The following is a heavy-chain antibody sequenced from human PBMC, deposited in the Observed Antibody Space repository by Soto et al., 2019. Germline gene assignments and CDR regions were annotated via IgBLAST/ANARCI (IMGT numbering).Heavy chain of an antibody. CDR2: INAGNGNT. Sequence: QVPLVQSGAEVKKPGASVKVSCKASGYTFTSYAMHWVRQAPGQRLEWMGWINAGNGNTKYSQKFQGRVTITRDTSASIAYMELSSLRSEDTAVYYCARVPSTKFDYWGQGTLVTVSS. CDR1: GYTFTSYA. V-gene: IGHV1-3*01. D-gene: IGHD2-8*01. J-gene: IGHJ4*02. CDR3: ARVPSTKFDY.